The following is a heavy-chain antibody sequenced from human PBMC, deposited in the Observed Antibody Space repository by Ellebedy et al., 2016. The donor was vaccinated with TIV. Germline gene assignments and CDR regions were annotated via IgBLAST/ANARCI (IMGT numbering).Heavy chain of an antibody. CDR3: ARGAYCGGDCYGPHEIDY. CDR2: IGSRSNAK. D-gene: IGHD2-21*02. V-gene: IGHV3-11*05. Sequence: PGGSLRLSCAASGFTFSDYFLSWIRQAPGKGLEWVAYIGSRSNAKNYADSVKGRFTISSDNAKNSLYLQMSTLRADDTAVYYCARGAYCGGDCYGPHEIDYWGQGTLVSVSS. CDR1: GFTFSDYF. J-gene: IGHJ4*02.